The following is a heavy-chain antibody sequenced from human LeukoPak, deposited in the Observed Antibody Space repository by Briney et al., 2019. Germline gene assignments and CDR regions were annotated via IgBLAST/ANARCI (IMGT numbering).Heavy chain of an antibody. Sequence: SETLSLTCAVYGGSFSGYYWSWIRQPPGKGLEWIGEINHSGSTNYNPSLKSRFTISVDTSKNQFSLKLSSVTAADTAVYYCARGPPRGRWLQRYFDYWGQGTLVTVSS. V-gene: IGHV4-34*01. D-gene: IGHD5-24*01. CDR1: GGSFSGYY. CDR2: INHSGST. J-gene: IGHJ4*02. CDR3: ARGPPRGRWLQRYFDY.